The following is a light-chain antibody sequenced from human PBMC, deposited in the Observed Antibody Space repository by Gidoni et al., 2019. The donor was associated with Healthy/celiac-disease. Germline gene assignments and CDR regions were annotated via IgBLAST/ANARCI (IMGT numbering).Light chain of an antibody. CDR1: SSDVGGYNY. CDR3: SSYTSSSTRIVV. V-gene: IGLV2-14*01. J-gene: IGLJ2*01. Sequence: QSALTQPAPVSGSPGQSITISCTGTSSDVGGYNYVSWYQQHPGKDPKLMIYEVSNRPSGVSNRFSGSKSGNTASLTISGLQAEDEADYYCSSYTSSSTRIVVFGGGTKLTVL. CDR2: EVS.